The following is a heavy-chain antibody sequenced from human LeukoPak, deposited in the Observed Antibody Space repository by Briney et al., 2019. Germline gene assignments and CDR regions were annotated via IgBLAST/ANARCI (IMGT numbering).Heavy chain of an antibody. Sequence: ASVKVSCKASGYTFTGYYMHWVRQAPGQGLEWMGRINPNSGGTNYAQKFQGRVTMTRDTSISTAYMELSRLRSDDTAVYYCAYNPPRNYGASDSPDDAFDIWAKGTMVT. CDR1: GYTFTGYY. CDR2: INPNSGGT. J-gene: IGHJ3*02. CDR3: AYNPPRNYGASDSPDDAFDI. V-gene: IGHV1-2*06. D-gene: IGHD4-17*01.